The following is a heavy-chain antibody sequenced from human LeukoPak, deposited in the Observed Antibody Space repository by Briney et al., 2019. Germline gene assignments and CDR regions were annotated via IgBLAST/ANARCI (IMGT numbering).Heavy chain of an antibody. Sequence: SETLSLTCAVYGGSFSGYYWGWIRQPPGKGLECIGNIYSSGTTYYNPSLKSRVTISIDTSKSQFSLRLSSVTAADTALYYCVQNIPGTVEHWGQGTLVTVSS. D-gene: IGHD1-7*01. V-gene: IGHV4-34*01. CDR3: VQNIPGTVEH. J-gene: IGHJ1*01. CDR1: GGSFSGYY. CDR2: IYSSGTT.